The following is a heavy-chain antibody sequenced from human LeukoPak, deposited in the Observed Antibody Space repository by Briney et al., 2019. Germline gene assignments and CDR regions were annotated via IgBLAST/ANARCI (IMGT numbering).Heavy chain of an antibody. CDR3: ARQSENFSLDY. CDR2: IWHDVGSDK. D-gene: IGHD3-3*01. Sequence: PGGSLRLSCAASGFTFSKYGMNWVRQAPGKGLEWVAIIWHDVGSDKYYADSVKGRFTISRDDSKNTLYLQMNSLRAEDTAVYFCARQSENFSLDYWGQGTLATVSS. CDR1: GFTFSKYG. V-gene: IGHV3-33*01. J-gene: IGHJ4*02.